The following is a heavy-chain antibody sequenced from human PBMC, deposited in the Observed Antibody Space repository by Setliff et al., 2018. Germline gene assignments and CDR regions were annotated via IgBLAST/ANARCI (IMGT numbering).Heavy chain of an antibody. D-gene: IGHD3-9*01. CDR1: GFTFSSYA. CDR3: AKDFSLYDILTGYYPY. CDR2: ISGSGGST. V-gene: IGHV3-23*01. Sequence: GESLKISCAASGFTFSSYAMSWVRQAPGKGLEWVSAISGSGGSTYYADSVKGRFTISRDNSKNTLYLQMNSLRAEDTAVYYCAKDFSLYDILTGYYPYWGQGTLVTVSS. J-gene: IGHJ4*02.